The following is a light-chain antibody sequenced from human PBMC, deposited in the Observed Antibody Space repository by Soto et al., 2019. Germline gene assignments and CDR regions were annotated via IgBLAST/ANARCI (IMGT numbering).Light chain of an antibody. CDR3: QQYDYWPRT. CDR2: GAS. J-gene: IGKJ1*01. Sequence: EIVLTQSPATLSLSPGERATLSCGASQSVSSSYLAWYQQKPGQAPRLLIYGASSRATGIPDRFSGSGAGTDFSLTISSLQSEDFAVYYCQQYDYWPRTFGQGTKVDIK. V-gene: IGKV3-20*01. CDR1: QSVSSSY.